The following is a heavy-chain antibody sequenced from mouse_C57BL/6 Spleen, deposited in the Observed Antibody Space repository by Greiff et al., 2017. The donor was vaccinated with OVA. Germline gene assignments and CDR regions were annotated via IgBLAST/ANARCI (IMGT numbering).Heavy chain of an antibody. J-gene: IGHJ2*01. CDR2: IYPSDSET. CDR1: GYTFTSYW. D-gene: IGHD1-1*01. Sequence: VQLQQPGAELVRPGSSVKLSCKASGYTFTSYWMDWVKQRPGQGLEWIGNIYPSDSETHYNQKFKDKATLTVDKSSSTAYMQLSSLTSEDSAVYYCARGGGSSLGYWGQGTTLTVSS. CDR3: ARGGGSSLGY. V-gene: IGHV1-61*01.